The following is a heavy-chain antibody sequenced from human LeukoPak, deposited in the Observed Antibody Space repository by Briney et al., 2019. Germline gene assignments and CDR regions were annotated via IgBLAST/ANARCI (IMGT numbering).Heavy chain of an antibody. CDR2: IKSKTDGGTT. V-gene: IGHV3-15*01. J-gene: IGHJ4*02. D-gene: IGHD2-2*01. CDR3: TAHQQVEIC. CDR1: GFTFSNAW. Sequence: PGGSLRLSCAASGFTFSNAWMSWVRQAPGPGLEWVGRIKSKTDGGTTDYAAPVTGRLTISREDSKNTLYLQMDSLKADDTAVYYCTAHQQVEICWGQGTLVTVSS.